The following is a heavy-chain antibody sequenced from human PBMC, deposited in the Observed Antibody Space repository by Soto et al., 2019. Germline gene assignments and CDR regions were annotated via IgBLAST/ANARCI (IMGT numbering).Heavy chain of an antibody. Sequence: QVHVVHSGAEVKKPGSSVKVTCKAFGGTFNSFGINWVRQAPGQGLEWMGGIIPVFGTTKYAQKFRDRVKLVADGSTSTSYMELSSLTSDDTAVYYCAIEVWGRGGYYLDSWGQGTLVTVSS. D-gene: IGHD7-27*01. CDR2: IIPVFGTT. V-gene: IGHV1-69*01. CDR1: GGTFNSFG. CDR3: AIEVWGRGGYYLDS. J-gene: IGHJ4*02.